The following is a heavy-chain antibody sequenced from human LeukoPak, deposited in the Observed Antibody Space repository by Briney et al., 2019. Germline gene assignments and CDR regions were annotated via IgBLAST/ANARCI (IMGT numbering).Heavy chain of an antibody. CDR2: IKSKTDGGTT. J-gene: IGHJ5*02. D-gene: IGHD6-19*01. V-gene: IGHV3-15*01. Sequence: MTGGPLILSCAAPGFTFSNAWMSWVRQAPGKGLEWVGRIKSKTDGGTTDYAAPVKGRFTISRDDSKNTLYLQMNSLKTEDTAVYYCTTNSSGWYGVRNWFDPWGQGTLVTVSS. CDR3: TTNSSGWYGVRNWFDP. CDR1: GFTFSNAW.